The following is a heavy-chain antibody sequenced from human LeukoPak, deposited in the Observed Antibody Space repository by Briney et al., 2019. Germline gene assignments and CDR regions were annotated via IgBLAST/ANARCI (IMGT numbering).Heavy chain of an antibody. CDR1: GFTFGSYA. Sequence: GGSLRLSCAASGFTFGSYAMTWVRQAPGKGLEWVSSISADGSTYYAVSVRGRFTISRDNSKDTLFLQMNSLRAEDTALYYCVACSSASCYGDRFDPWGQGTVVTVSS. CDR2: ISADGST. J-gene: IGHJ5*02. D-gene: IGHD2-2*01. CDR3: VACSSASCYGDRFDP. V-gene: IGHV3-23*01.